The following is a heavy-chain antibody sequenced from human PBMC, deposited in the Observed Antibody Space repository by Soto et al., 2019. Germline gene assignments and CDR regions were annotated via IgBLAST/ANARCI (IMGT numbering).Heavy chain of an antibody. D-gene: IGHD3-3*01. V-gene: IGHV4-61*01. CDR2: IYYSGSS. CDR3: ARAPHSIFGVGNDAFDI. Sequence: SESLSLTCTVSGCSVSSGSNYGSWIRQPPGKCLEWIGYIYYSGSSNYNPSLKSRVTISVDTSKNQFALKLSSVTAADTAVYYCARAPHSIFGVGNDAFDIWGQGTIVT. J-gene: IGHJ3*02. CDR1: GCSVSSGSNY.